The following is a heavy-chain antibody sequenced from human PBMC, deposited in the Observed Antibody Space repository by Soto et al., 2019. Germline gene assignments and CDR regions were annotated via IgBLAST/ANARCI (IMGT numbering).Heavy chain of an antibody. J-gene: IGHJ4*02. CDR1: GGSISSSSYY. Sequence: QLQLQESGPGLVKPSETLSLTCTVSGGSISSSSYYWGWIRQPPGKGLEWIGSIYYSGSTYYNPSLKSRVTISVDTSKNQFSLKLSSVTAADTAVYYCARHWVDYYGSGSYGEVSLSYFDYWGQGTLVTVSS. CDR3: ARHWVDYYGSGSYGEVSLSYFDY. V-gene: IGHV4-39*01. D-gene: IGHD3-10*01. CDR2: IYYSGST.